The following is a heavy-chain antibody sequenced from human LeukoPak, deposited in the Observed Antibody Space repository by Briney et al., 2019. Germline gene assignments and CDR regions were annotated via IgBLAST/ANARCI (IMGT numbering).Heavy chain of an antibody. CDR2: IYYSGST. J-gene: IGHJ5*02. D-gene: IGHD5-24*01. CDR1: GGSINSYY. Sequence: PSETLSLTCTVSGGSINSYYWSWIRQPPGKGLEWIGYIYYSGSTNYNPSLKSRVTISVDTSKNQFSLKMSSVTAADTAVYYCARARDGHINNWFDPWGQGTPVTVSS. V-gene: IGHV4-59*01. CDR3: ARARDGHINNWFDP.